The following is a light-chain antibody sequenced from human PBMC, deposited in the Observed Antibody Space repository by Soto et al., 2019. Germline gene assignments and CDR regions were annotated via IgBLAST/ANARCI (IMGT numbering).Light chain of an antibody. CDR2: DNY. V-gene: IGLV1-51*01. CDR1: SSNIRNNY. J-gene: IGLJ2*01. Sequence: QSALTQPPSVSATPGQKVTISCSGSSSNIRNNYVSWYQQFPGAAPKLLIYDNYWRPSGIPDRFSASKSGTSATLGITGLQTGDEADYYCATWDSSLSAVVVGGGTKLTVL. CDR3: ATWDSSLSAVV.